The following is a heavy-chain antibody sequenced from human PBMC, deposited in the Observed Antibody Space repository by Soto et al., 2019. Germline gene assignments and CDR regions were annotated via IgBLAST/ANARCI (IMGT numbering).Heavy chain of an antibody. Sequence: QLQLQEAGPGLVTPSQALSLTCTVSGASISVHSYYWTWIRQPPGKVLEWIGSSYYSGTTYFNPSLKSRATISVDTSKNQFSLRLTSVTAADTAIYYCTRRYNGNDNYFAPWGPGALVTVSS. CDR2: SYYSGTT. D-gene: IGHD1-26*01. J-gene: IGHJ5*02. CDR1: GASISVHSYY. CDR3: TRRYNGNDNYFAP. V-gene: IGHV4-39*01.